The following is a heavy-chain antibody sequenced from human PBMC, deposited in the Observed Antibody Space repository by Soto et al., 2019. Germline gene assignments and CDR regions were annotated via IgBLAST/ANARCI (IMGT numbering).Heavy chain of an antibody. Sequence: EVQLVESEGGLAQPGRSLRLSCVASGFIFEDYDMHWVRQVSGKGLEWVSSISSNAGTIKYSDSVKGRFTLSRDNAKNSMYLQMNSLTVEDTAFYFCVKGTFSSSKVIFDYWGQGTLVNVSS. CDR1: GFIFEDYD. CDR2: ISSNAGTI. CDR3: VKGTFSSSKVIFDY. J-gene: IGHJ4*02. V-gene: IGHV3-9*01. D-gene: IGHD2-2*01.